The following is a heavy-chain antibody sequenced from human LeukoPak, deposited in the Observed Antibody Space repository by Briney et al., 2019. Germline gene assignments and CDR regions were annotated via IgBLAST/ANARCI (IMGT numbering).Heavy chain of an antibody. J-gene: IGHJ5*02. V-gene: IGHV6-1*01. CDR2: TYYRSKWSN. Sequence: SQTLSLTCAISGDSVSSNSAAWNWIRQSPSRGLEWLGRTYYRSKWSNDYAVSVKSRITINPDTSRNQFSLQLNSVTPEDTAVYYCARDDPLDKISSGWGPWGQGTLVTVSS. CDR3: ARDDPLDKISSGWGP. CDR1: GDSVSSNSAA. D-gene: IGHD6-19*01.